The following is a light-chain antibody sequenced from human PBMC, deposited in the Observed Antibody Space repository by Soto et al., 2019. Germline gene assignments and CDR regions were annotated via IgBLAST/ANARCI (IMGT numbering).Light chain of an antibody. Sequence: DIQLTQSPPTLSASVGDRVTITCRASQSIRYYLAWYQQLPGKAPKLLIYGASSLQSGVPSRFSRSGFGTEFSLTISSLQPDDFATYFCQHHNSYSQTFGQGTKVEIK. CDR2: GAS. CDR1: QSIRYY. V-gene: IGKV1-5*01. CDR3: QHHNSYSQT. J-gene: IGKJ1*01.